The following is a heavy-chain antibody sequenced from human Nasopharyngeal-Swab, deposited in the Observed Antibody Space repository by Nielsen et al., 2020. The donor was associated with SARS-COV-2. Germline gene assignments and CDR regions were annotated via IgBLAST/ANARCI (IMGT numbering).Heavy chain of an antibody. J-gene: IGHJ3*02. D-gene: IGHD2/OR15-2a*01. Sequence: GESLKISCWGSGYSFSSYWIGWVRQMHGKGLEWMGVIYPDDSVTRYSPSFQGQDTISVDKSITTAYLQWSSLKASDTAMYYCARRNSEGGMADAFEIWGQGTMVTVSS. CDR1: GYSFSSYW. CDR3: ARRNSEGGMADAFEI. CDR2: IYPDDSVT. V-gene: IGHV5-51*01.